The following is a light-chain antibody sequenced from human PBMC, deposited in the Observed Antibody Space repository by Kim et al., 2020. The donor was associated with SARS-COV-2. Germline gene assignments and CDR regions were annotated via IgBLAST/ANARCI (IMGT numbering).Light chain of an antibody. CDR1: SSNIGSVF. CDR2: RNE. J-gene: IGLJ2*01. V-gene: IGLV1-47*01. CDR3: ATWDDSLRRV. Sequence: PGQTVTFSGAAGSSNIGSVFVYWYQHLPGTAPKLLIYRNEQRPSGVPDRFSGSKSGTSASLAISGLRSEDEADYYCATWDDSLRRVFGGGTQLTVL.